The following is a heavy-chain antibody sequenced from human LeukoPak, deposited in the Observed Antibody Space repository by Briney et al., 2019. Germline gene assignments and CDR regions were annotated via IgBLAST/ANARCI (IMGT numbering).Heavy chain of an antibody. CDR2: ISSSSSYI. Sequence: GGSLRLSCAASGFTFSSSGMSWVRQAPGKGLEWVSSISSSSSYIYYADSVKGRFTISRDNAENSLYLQMNSLRAEDTAVYYCARLQDSYYNMDVWGKGTTVTVSS. D-gene: IGHD4-11*01. J-gene: IGHJ6*03. CDR3: ARLQDSYYNMDV. CDR1: GFTFSSSG. V-gene: IGHV3-21*01.